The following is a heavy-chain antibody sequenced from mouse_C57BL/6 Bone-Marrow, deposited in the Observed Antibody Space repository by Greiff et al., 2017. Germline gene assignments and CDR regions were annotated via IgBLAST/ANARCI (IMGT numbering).Heavy chain of an antibody. CDR1: GISITTGNYR. CDR2: IYYSGTI. CDR3: ARDDYGSSPYYYAMDY. D-gene: IGHD1-1*01. Sequence: EVQLQQSGPGLVKPSQTVFLTCTVTGISITTGNYRWSWIRQFPGNKLEWIGYIYYSGTITYNPSLTSRTTITRDTPKNQFFLEMNSLTAEDTATYYCARDDYGSSPYYYAMDYWGQGTSVTVSS. V-gene: IGHV3-5*01. J-gene: IGHJ4*01.